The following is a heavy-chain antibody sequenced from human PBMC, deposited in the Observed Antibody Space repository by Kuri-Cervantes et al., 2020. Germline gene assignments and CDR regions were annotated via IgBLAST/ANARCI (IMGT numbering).Heavy chain of an antibody. CDR1: GFTFSNAW. CDR2: IKSKTDGGTT. Sequence: GESLKISCAASGFTFSNAWMSWVRQAPGKGLEWVGRIKSKTDGGTTDYAAPVKGRFTISRDNSKNTLYLQMNSLRAEDTAVYYCAKDVDYYDSISIYWGQGTLVTVSS. J-gene: IGHJ4*02. V-gene: IGHV3-15*01. CDR3: AKDVDYYDSISIY. D-gene: IGHD3-22*01.